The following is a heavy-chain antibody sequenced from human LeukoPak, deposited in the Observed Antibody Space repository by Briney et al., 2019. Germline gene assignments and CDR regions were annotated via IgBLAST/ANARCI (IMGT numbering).Heavy chain of an antibody. CDR3: ASVGTGYSSSSRDYYYYYMDV. D-gene: IGHD6-6*01. J-gene: IGHJ6*03. CDR2: IIPIFGTA. CDR1: GGTFSSYA. V-gene: IGHV1-69*05. Sequence: ASVKVSCKASGGTFSSYAISWVRQAPGQGLEWMGGIIPIFGTANYAQKFQGRVTITTDEPTSTAYMELSSLRSEDTAVYYCASVGTGYSSSSRDYYYYYMDVWGKGTTVTVSS.